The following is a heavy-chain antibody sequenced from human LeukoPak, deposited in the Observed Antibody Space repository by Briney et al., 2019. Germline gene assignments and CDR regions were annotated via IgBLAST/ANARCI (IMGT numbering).Heavy chain of an antibody. CDR3: ARDQGVGFDP. CDR2: INQGGSEK. J-gene: IGHJ5*02. CDR1: GLTFSNYW. Sequence: PGGSLRLSCAASGLTFSNYWLSWVRQAPGKGLEWVANINQGGSEKYYVDSVKGRFTISRDNAKNSLYLQMNNLRAEDTAVYYCARDQGVGFDPWGQGTLVTVPS. D-gene: IGHD2-8*01. V-gene: IGHV3-7*03.